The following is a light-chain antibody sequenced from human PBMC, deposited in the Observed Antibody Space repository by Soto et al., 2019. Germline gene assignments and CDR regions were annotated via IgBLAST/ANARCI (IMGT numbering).Light chain of an antibody. CDR3: QQYDSYPLS. CDR1: QSISSW. J-gene: IGKJ4*01. V-gene: IGKV1-5*03. CDR2: KAS. Sequence: DTQMTQSPSTLSAYVGDRVTITCRASQSISSWLAWYQQKPGKAPKLLIYKASTLESGVPSRFSGSGSGTEFTLTISSLQPDDFATYYCQQYDSYPLSFGGGTKVDIK.